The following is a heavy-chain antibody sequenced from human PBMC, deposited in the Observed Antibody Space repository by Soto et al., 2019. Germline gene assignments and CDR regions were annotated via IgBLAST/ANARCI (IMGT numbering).Heavy chain of an antibody. V-gene: IGHV4-59*01. D-gene: IGHD2-15*01. CDR3: ACLRGKRGSPIDY. J-gene: IGHJ4*02. CDR1: GDSTSNYY. CDR2: ISYSGNT. Sequence: SLTCIISGDSTSNYYWSWIRQSPGKRLEWIGYISYSGNTNYNPSLKSRVTISVDTSKDQLSLKVTSVTAADTAMYYCACLRGKRGSPIDYWGQGTQVTVYS.